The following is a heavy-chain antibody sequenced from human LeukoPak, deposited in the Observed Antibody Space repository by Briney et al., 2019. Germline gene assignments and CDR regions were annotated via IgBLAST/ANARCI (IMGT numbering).Heavy chain of an antibody. CDR2: INWNGGST. V-gene: IGHV3-20*04. Sequence: GGSLRLSCAASGFTFDDYGMGWVRQAPGKGLEWVSGINWNGGSTGYADSVKGRFAISRDNAKNSLYLQMNSLRAEDTALYYCARAQYDGLLPDYWGQGTLVTVSS. D-gene: IGHD1-26*01. CDR1: GFTFDDYG. J-gene: IGHJ4*02. CDR3: ARAQYDGLLPDY.